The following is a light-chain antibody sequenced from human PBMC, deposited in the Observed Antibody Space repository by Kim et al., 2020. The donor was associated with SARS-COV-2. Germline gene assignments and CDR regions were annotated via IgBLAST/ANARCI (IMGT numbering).Light chain of an antibody. J-gene: IGKJ2*01. CDR2: AAS. CDR1: QSISSY. V-gene: IGKV1-39*01. Sequence: SVGGRVTIPCRASQSISSYLNWYQQEPGRAPKLLIYAASSLQSGVPSRFSGSGSGTDCTLTISSLQPEDFATYYCQQSYSTPPMYTFGQGTKLEI. CDR3: QQSYSTPPMYT.